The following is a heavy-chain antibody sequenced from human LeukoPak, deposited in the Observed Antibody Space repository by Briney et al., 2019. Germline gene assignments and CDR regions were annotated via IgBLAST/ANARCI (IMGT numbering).Heavy chain of an antibody. Sequence: GGSLRLSCAASGFTFSSCAMHWVRQAPGKGLEWVSVISFDGSNKYYADSVKGRLTISRDNSKNTLYLQMNSLRAEDTAVYYCASGTNYYDTSAWYFDLWGRGTLVTVSS. J-gene: IGHJ2*01. V-gene: IGHV3-30-3*01. CDR2: ISFDGSNK. CDR3: ASGTNYYDTSAWYFDL. CDR1: GFTFSSCA. D-gene: IGHD3-22*01.